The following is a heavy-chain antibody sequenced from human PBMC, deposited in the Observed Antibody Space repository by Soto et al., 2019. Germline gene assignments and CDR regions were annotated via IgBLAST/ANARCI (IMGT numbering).Heavy chain of an antibody. CDR1: GDSVTFGHHY. V-gene: IGHV4-61*01. J-gene: IGHJ6*02. D-gene: IGHD3-10*01. Sequence: QVHLQESGPGLVKPSGTLSLICIVSGDSVTFGHHYWSWIRQPPGKGLEWIGHFFFTGATNYSPSLKSRVTMSVDSSKSQFSLNLTSVTAADSAIYYCARARPDSAGSSLGRRLDVWGQGTTVTVSS. CDR3: ARARPDSAGSSLGRRLDV. CDR2: FFFTGAT.